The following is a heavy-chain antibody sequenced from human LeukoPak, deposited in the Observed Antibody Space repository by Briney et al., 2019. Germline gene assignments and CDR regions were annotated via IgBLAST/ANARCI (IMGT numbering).Heavy chain of an antibody. CDR2: IYTSGST. V-gene: IGHV4-61*02. D-gene: IGHD3-10*01. CDR3: AREGYYYGSGSYSANWFDP. J-gene: IGHJ5*02. CDR1: GGSISSGSYY. Sequence: SETLSLTCTVSGGSISSGSYYWSWIRQPAGKGLEWIGRIYTSGSTNYNPSLKSRVTISVDTSKNQFSLNLSSVTAADTAVYYCAREGYYYGSGSYSANWFDPWGQGTLVTVSS.